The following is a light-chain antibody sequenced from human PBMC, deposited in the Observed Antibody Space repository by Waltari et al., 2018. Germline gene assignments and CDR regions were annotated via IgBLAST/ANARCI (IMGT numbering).Light chain of an antibody. Sequence: QSVLTQPPSVSGVPGPRVSFSCTGSSSNSGAGYDVPWYQQLPGTAPKLLIYGNSNRPSVVPDRFPGTKSGTSASPAITGLQAEDEAYYYCQSYDSSLSASVFGGGTKLTVL. V-gene: IGLV1-40*01. CDR3: QSYDSSLSASV. CDR2: GNS. J-gene: IGLJ2*01. CDR1: SSNSGAGYD.